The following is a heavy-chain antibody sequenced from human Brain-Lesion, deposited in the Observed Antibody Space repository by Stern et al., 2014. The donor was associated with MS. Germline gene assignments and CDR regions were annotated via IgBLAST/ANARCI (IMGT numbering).Heavy chain of an antibody. J-gene: IGHJ6*02. CDR2: IFNSGST. V-gene: IGHV4-61*02. CDR3: ARGRVVPGFQYYATDV. CDR1: GGSISSGGYY. Sequence: VQLVQSGPGLVKPSQTLSLSCTVSGGSISSGGYYWSWIRQPAGKGLEWIGRIFNSGSTSYNPSPKSRVTLSIDTSKTQFSLRLTSMTAADTAVYYCARGRVVPGFQYYATDVWGQGTTVIVSS. D-gene: IGHD2-2*01.